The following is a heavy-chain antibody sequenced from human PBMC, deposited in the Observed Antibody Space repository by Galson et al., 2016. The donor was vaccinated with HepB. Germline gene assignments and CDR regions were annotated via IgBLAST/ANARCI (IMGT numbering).Heavy chain of an antibody. Sequence: SLRLSCAASGFTFSSYGMHWVRQAPGKGLEWVAVIWYDGSNKYSADSVKGRFTISRDNSKNTLYLQMKSLRPEDTAIYYCVKGGGKMEWLLDYYLDVWGKETTVIVSS. V-gene: IGHV3-33*06. CDR3: VKGGGKMEWLLDYYLDV. CDR2: IWYDGSNK. D-gene: IGHD3-3*01. J-gene: IGHJ6*03. CDR1: GFTFSSYG.